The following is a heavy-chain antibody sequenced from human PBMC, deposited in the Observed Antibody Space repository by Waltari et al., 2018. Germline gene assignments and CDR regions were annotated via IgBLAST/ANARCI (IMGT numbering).Heavy chain of an antibody. CDR2: IYWNDGK. J-gene: IGHJ4*02. V-gene: IGHV2-5*01. Sequence: QITLKESGPALVKATQTLTLTCTFSGLSFSTTGVGVGWFSQAPGKALEWLALIYWNDGKHYSPSLESRLTIIKDTSKNQVVLIMTNMDPVDTATYFCAHRRPNYSGDWFVYWGQGTLVTVSS. D-gene: IGHD6-25*01. CDR3: AHRRPNYSGDWFVY. CDR1: GLSFSTTGVG.